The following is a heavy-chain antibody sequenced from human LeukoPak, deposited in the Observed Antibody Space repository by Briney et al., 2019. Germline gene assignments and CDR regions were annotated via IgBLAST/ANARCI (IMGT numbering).Heavy chain of an antibody. CDR3: ARDLDIVVVAAALRHYGLDV. Sequence: ASVKVSCKASGYTFTSYGISWVRQAPGQGLEWMGWISPFNGSTNYAQKVQGRVTMTTDTSASTVYMELRSLRSDDTAVYYCARDLDIVVVAAALRHYGLDVWGQGTTVTVSS. D-gene: IGHD2-15*01. V-gene: IGHV1-18*01. CDR2: ISPFNGST. CDR1: GYTFTSYG. J-gene: IGHJ6*02.